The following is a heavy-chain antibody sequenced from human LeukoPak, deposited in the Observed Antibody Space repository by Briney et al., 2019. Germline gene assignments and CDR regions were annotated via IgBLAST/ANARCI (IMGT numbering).Heavy chain of an antibody. J-gene: IGHJ4*02. Sequence: GGSLRLSCAASGFTFTNAWMSWVRQAPGRGLEWVGRIKSKGAGETTDYPGSVKGRFIISRDDSKNTVYLQMNSLKSEDTAVYYCIAERGVYYVYWGQGTLGNRSS. CDR1: GFTFTNAW. V-gene: IGHV3-15*01. CDR2: IKSKGAGETT. CDR3: IAERGVYYVY. D-gene: IGHD3-22*01.